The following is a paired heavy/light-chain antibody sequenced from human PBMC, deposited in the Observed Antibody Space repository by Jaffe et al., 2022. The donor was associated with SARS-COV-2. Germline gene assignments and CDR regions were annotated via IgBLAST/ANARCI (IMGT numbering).Heavy chain of an antibody. V-gene: IGHV6-1*01. CDR1: GDSVSSNSAS. J-gene: IGHJ3*01. D-gene: IGHD3-10*01. CDR2: TNYRSKWYR. CDR3: ARVEPTGRGVAAFDF. Sequence: QVQLQQSGPGLVKPSQTLSLTCAISGDSVSSNSASWYWIRQSPSRGLEWLGRTNYRSKWYRDYAASVRSRITINADTSKNQVSLQLNSVTPEDTAVYYCARVEPTGRGVAAFDFWGQGTMVTVSS.
Light chain of an antibody. CDR3: QQTYSTPPVT. CDR1: QSVGIF. CDR2: AAS. J-gene: IGKJ5*01. Sequence: DIQMTQSPSSLSASVGDRVTITCRASQSVGIFLNWYQQKPGKAPKLLIYAASSLQNGVPSRFTASGSGTDFTLTIVSLQPEDFATYYCQQTYSTPPVTFGQGTRLEIK. V-gene: IGKV1-39*01.